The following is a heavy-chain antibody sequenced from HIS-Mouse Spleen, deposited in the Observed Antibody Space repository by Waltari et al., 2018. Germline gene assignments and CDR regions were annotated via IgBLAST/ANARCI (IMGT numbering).Heavy chain of an antibody. D-gene: IGHD6-19*01. V-gene: IGHV4-39*01. J-gene: IGHJ4*02. CDR2: IYYSGST. CDR3: ARRRGWFDY. CDR1: GGSISSSSYY. Sequence: QLQLQESGPGLVKPSETLSLPCTVPGGSISSSSYYWGWSRQPPGKGLEWIGSIYYSGSTYYNPSLKSRVTISVDTSKNQFSLKLSSVTAADTAVYYWARRRGWFDYWGQGTLVTVSS.